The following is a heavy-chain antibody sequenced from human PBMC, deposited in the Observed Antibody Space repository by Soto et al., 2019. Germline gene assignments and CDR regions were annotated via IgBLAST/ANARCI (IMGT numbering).Heavy chain of an antibody. Sequence: EVQLLESGGGFVQPGGSLKLSCAASGFTFNNYAMSWVRQAPGKGLQWVSAISGSGGSTYYAESVRGRFTISRDNSKNTLYLEIRTLSADDTAVYYCARDRQLEFPYNCLDPWGQGTLVTVSS. CDR3: ARDRQLEFPYNCLDP. CDR2: ISGSGGST. V-gene: IGHV3-23*01. CDR1: GFTFNNYA. J-gene: IGHJ5*02. D-gene: IGHD3-3*01.